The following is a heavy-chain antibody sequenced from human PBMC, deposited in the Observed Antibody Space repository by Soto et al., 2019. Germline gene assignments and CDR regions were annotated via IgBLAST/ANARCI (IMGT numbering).Heavy chain of an antibody. Sequence: EVQLEESGGGLVKPGGSLRLSCAASGFTFSSYSMNWVRLAPGKGLEWVSSISSRGGWIYYADSMRGRFTISRDNAKNSLYLQMSSLRAEDTAVYYCAKGSGDFLRSDGFEVWGKGTMVSVSS. CDR1: GFTFSSYS. V-gene: IGHV3-21*01. D-gene: IGHD4-17*01. CDR3: AKGSGDFLRSDGFEV. J-gene: IGHJ3*01. CDR2: ISSRGGWI.